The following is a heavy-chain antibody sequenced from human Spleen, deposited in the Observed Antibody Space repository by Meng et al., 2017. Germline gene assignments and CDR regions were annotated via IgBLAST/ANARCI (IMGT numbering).Heavy chain of an antibody. CDR2: IWYDGSNK. D-gene: IGHD6-19*01. J-gene: IGHJ6*02. CDR1: GFTFSSYG. V-gene: IGHV3-33*01. Sequence: GGSLRLSCAASGFTFSSYGMHWVRQAPGKGLEWVAVIWYDGSNKYYADSVKGRFTISRDNSKITLYLQMNSLRAEDTAVYYCARDGLIAVAPHAYYYGMDVWGQGTTVTVSS. CDR3: ARDGLIAVAPHAYYYGMDV.